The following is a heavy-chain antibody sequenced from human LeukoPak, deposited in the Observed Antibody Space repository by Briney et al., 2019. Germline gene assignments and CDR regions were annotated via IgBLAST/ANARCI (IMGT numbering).Heavy chain of an antibody. D-gene: IGHD3-10*01. Sequence: ASMKVSRKASGYTFTGYYIHWLRQAPGQGLEWMGFINPNSGGTNYAQKFQGRVTMTRGTSISTAYMELSSLTSDDTAVYYCARDLEGYHYGSGNYPQWGQGTLITVSS. CDR3: ARDLEGYHYGSGNYPQ. V-gene: IGHV1-2*02. CDR2: INPNSGGT. CDR1: GYTFTGYY. J-gene: IGHJ4*02.